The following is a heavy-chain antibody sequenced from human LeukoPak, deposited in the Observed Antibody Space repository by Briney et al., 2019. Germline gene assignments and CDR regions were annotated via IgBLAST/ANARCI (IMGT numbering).Heavy chain of an antibody. CDR3: AKVVYSGYGPADY. J-gene: IGHJ4*02. V-gene: IGHV3-23*01. Sequence: GSLRLSCAASGFTFSSYAMSWVRQAPGKGLEWVSTISGSGGGTYYTDSVKGRFTISRDNSKNTLYLQLSSLRAEETAVYYCAKVVYSGYGPADYWGQGTLVTVSS. CDR2: ISGSGGGT. D-gene: IGHD5-12*01. CDR1: GFTFSSYA.